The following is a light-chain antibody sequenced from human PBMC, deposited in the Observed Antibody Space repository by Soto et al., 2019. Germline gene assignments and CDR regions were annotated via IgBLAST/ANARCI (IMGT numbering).Light chain of an antibody. J-gene: IGKJ2*01. V-gene: IGKV1-5*03. CDR3: QQYNTYLYT. CDR1: QSISNW. CDR2: NAS. Sequence: DIQMTQSPSTLSASVGDRVTITCRASQSISNWLAWYQQKPGKAPKALIYNASSLESGVPSRFSGSGSGTEFTPTISSLQPDDFATYYCQQYNTYLYTFGQGTKLEIK.